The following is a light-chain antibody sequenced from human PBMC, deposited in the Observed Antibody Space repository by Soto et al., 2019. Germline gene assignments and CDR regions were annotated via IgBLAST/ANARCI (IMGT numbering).Light chain of an antibody. CDR3: QQYTHWPVWS. J-gene: IGKJ1*01. CDR1: QSISSN. V-gene: IGKV3-15*01. CDR2: GPS. Sequence: EIVLTRSPATLSVSPGERATLSCRASQSISSNLAWYQQKPGQAPRLLIYGPSTRATGVPARFSGSGSGTEFTLTISSLQSEDFAMYYCQQYTHWPVWSFGQGTKVEIK.